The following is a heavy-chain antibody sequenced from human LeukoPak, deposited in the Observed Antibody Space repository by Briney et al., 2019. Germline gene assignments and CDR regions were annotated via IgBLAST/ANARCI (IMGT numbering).Heavy chain of an antibody. Sequence: GGSLRLSCAASGFSFSSYSMNWVRQAPGKGLEWVSSIGSTSNYIYYSESVKGRFTISRDNANNSLFLHMNSLRAEDTAVYYCAKGDSTSCCRGEVSWGQGTLVTVSS. CDR2: IGSTSNYI. CDR1: GFSFSSYS. D-gene: IGHD2-2*01. V-gene: IGHV3-21*04. J-gene: IGHJ5*02. CDR3: AKGDSTSCCRGEVS.